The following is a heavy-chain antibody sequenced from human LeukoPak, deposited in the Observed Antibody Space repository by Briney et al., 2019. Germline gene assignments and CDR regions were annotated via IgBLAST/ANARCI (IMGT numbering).Heavy chain of an antibody. CDR1: GFTFDDYA. CDR3: AKGVTMIVVLSPLDY. CDR2: ISWNSGSI. D-gene: IGHD3-22*01. Sequence: GGSLRLSCAASGFTFDDYAMHWVRRAPGMGLEWVSGISWNSGSIGYADSVKGRFTISRDNAKNSLYLQMNSLRAEDTALYYCAKGVTMIVVLSPLDYWGQGTLVTVSS. V-gene: IGHV3-9*01. J-gene: IGHJ4*02.